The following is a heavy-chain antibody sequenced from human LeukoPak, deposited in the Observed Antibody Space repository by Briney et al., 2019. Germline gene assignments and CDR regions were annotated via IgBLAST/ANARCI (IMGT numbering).Heavy chain of an antibody. CDR3: ARGDYYDSSDY. J-gene: IGHJ4*02. V-gene: IGHV1-2*02. D-gene: IGHD3-22*01. Sequence: ASVKVSCKASGYTFTGYYMHWVRQAPGQGLEWMGWINPNTGGTNYAQKFQGRVTMTRDTFISTAYMEMSRLRSDDTAVYYCARGDYYDSSDYWGQGTLVTVSS. CDR1: GYTFTGYY. CDR2: INPNTGGT.